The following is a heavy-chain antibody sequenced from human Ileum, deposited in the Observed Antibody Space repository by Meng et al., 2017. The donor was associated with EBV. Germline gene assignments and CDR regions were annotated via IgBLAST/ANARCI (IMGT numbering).Heavy chain of an antibody. J-gene: IGHJ4*02. CDR2: INPGSGNT. CDR3: ARDGGFSVGATKYDY. D-gene: IGHD1-26*01. Sequence: HVQVGQSWANVKMPGASIKLSFKASGYTFTGYAIHWVRQAPGQRLEWMGWINPGSGNTKYSQKFQGRVTITRDTSATTVYMDLSSLRSEDTAVFYCARDGGFSVGATKYDYWGQGALVTVSS. V-gene: IGHV1-3*01. CDR1: GYTFTGYA.